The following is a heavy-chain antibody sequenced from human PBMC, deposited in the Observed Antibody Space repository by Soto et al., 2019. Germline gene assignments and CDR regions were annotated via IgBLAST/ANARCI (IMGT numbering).Heavy chain of an antibody. Sequence: SETLSLTCAVYGGSFSGYYWSWIRQPPGKGLEWIGEINHSGSTNYNPSLKSRVTISVDTSKNQFSLKLSSVTAADTAVYYCARGTGMDSGGSCYSSTFDYWGQGTLVTVSS. J-gene: IGHJ4*02. CDR2: INHSGST. D-gene: IGHD2-15*01. CDR1: GGSFSGYY. CDR3: ARGTGMDSGGSCYSSTFDY. V-gene: IGHV4-34*01.